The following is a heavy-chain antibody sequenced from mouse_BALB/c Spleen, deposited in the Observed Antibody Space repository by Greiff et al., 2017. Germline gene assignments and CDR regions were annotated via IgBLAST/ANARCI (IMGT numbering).Heavy chain of an antibody. V-gene: IGHV2-9*02. J-gene: IGHJ3*01. Sequence: VKLVESGPGLVAPSQSLSITCTVSGFSLTSYGVHWVRQPPGKGLEWLGVIWAGGSTNYNSALMSRLSISKDNSKSQVFLKMKSLQTDDTAMYYCARGEANWDGFAYWGQGTLVTVSA. CDR1: GFSLTSYG. CDR2: IWAGGST. CDR3: ARGEANWDGFAY. D-gene: IGHD4-1*01.